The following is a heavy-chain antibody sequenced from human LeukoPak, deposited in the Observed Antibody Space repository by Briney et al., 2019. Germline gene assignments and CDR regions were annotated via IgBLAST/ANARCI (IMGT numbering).Heavy chain of an antibody. D-gene: IGHD6-13*01. CDR3: ASAAASYNWFDP. CDR2: IIPILGIA. Sequence: SVKVSCKASDYTFITYGLSWVRQAPGQGLEWMGRIIPILGIANYAQKFQGRVTITADKSTSTAYMELSSLRSEDTAVYYCASAAASYNWFDPWGQGTLVTVSS. V-gene: IGHV1-69*04. J-gene: IGHJ5*02. CDR1: DYTFITYG.